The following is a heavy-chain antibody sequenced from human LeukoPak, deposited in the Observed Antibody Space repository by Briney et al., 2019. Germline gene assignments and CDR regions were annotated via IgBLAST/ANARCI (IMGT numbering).Heavy chain of an antibody. J-gene: IGHJ4*02. D-gene: IGHD1-7*01. CDR3: AKASSLELDY. CDR2: VSGGGGTI. CDR1: GFIFSDFY. Sequence: GGSLRLSCAASGFIFSDFYFSWIRQAPGKGLEWIAYVSGGGGTIYYADSVKGRFTISRDNSKNTLYLQMNSLRAEDTAVYYCAKASSLELDYWGQGTLVTVSS. V-gene: IGHV3-11*01.